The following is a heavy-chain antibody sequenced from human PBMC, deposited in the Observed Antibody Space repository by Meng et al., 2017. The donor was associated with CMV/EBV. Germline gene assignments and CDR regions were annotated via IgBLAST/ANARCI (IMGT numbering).Heavy chain of an antibody. Sequence: VQRQESGPGLLKPSQTLSLTCTFSGGSISSGDYYWSWIRQPPGKGLEWIGYIYYSGSTYYTPSLKSRVTISVDTSKNQFSLKLSSVTAADTAVYYCARVMGPNRTPYYFDYWGQGTLVTVSS. CDR2: IYYSGST. V-gene: IGHV4-30-4*08. CDR1: GGSISSGDYY. CDR3: ARVMGPNRTPYYFDY. D-gene: IGHD1-14*01. J-gene: IGHJ4*02.